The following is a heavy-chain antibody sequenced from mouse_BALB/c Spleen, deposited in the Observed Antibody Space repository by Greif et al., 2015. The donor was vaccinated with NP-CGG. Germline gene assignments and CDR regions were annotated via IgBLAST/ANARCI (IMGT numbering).Heavy chain of an antibody. CDR3: TRGGNHYAMDY. Sequence: VQLQQSGAEPVRPGASVKLSCKASGYTFTSYWINWVKQRPGQGLEWIGNIYPSDSYTNYNQKFKDKATLTVDKSSSTAYMQLSSPTSEDSAVYYRTRGGNHYAMDYWGQGTSVTVSS. CDR1: GYTFTSYW. J-gene: IGHJ4*01. V-gene: IGHV1-69*02. CDR2: IYPSDSYT. D-gene: IGHD2-1*01.